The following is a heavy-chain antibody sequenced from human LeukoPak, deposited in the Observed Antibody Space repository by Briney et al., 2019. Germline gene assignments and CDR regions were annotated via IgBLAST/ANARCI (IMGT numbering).Heavy chain of an antibody. D-gene: IGHD1-26*01. CDR1: GFTVSSNY. V-gene: IGHV3-66*01. Sequence: GGSLRLSCAASGFTVSSNYMSWVRQAPGKGLEWVSVIYSGGSAYYADSVKGRFTISRDNAKNTLYLQMNSLRAEDTAVYYCARDRGSTEFDYWGQGTLVTVSS. CDR3: ARDRGSTEFDY. J-gene: IGHJ4*02. CDR2: IYSGGSA.